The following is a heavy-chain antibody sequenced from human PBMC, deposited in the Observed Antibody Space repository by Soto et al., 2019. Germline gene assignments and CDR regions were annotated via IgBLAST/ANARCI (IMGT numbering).Heavy chain of an antibody. CDR1: GGYISSPHDY. V-gene: IGHV4-39*01. CDR3: ARHGLTAYMAYYFDF. Sequence: PSETLCLTCTVSGGYISSPHDYWGWIRKSPGRGLEWIGSIYYTGSSYYNPSLKSRITVSVDTSKNQFSLNLTSVTAADTAVYYCARHGLTAYMAYYFDFWGQGTQVTVSS. D-gene: IGHD3-16*01. CDR2: IYYTGSS. J-gene: IGHJ4*02.